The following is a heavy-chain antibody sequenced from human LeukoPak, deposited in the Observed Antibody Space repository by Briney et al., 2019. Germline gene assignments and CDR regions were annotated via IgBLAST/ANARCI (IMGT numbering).Heavy chain of an antibody. Sequence: GGSLRLSCAASGFTFSDYYMSWIRQAPGKGLEWVSYISSSGSTIYYADSVKGRFTISRDNAKKSLYVQMKSLRAEDTAVYYCARGGYYDSSGYWYYWGQGTLVTVSS. CDR2: ISSSGSTI. CDR1: GFTFSDYY. J-gene: IGHJ4*02. CDR3: ARGGYYDSSGYWYY. D-gene: IGHD3-22*01. V-gene: IGHV3-11*01.